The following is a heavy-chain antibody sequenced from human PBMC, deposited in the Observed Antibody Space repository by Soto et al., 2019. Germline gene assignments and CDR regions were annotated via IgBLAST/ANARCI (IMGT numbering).Heavy chain of an antibody. J-gene: IGHJ5*02. Sequence: QVQLQESGPGLVKPSQTLSLTCTVSGGSISSGGYYWSWIRQHPGKGLEWIGYIYYSGSTYYNPSLTSRVTKSVDPYKNRFPQKLSSGTAAATAVYYCARAPGPWGQGTLVTVSS. CDR3: ARAPGP. CDR1: GGSISSGGYY. D-gene: IGHD2-2*01. V-gene: IGHV4-31*03. CDR2: IYYSGST.